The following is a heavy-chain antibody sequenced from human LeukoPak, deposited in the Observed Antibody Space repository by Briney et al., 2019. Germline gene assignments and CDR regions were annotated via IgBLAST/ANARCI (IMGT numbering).Heavy chain of an antibody. CDR3: AREMVRGNWFDP. CDR1: GGSISSYY. Sequence: SETLSLTCTVSGGSISSYYWSWIRQPPGKGLEWIGYIYYSGSTNYNPSLKSRVTTSVDTSKNQFSLKLSSVTAADTAVYYCAREMVRGNWFDPWGQGTLVTVSS. CDR2: IYYSGST. V-gene: IGHV4-59*01. J-gene: IGHJ5*02. D-gene: IGHD3-10*01.